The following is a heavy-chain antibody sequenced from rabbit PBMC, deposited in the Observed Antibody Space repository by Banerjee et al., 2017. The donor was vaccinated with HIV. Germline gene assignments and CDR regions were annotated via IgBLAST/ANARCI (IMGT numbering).Heavy chain of an antibody. J-gene: IGHJ4*01. CDR2: IYTGSGGNT. Sequence: QEQLEESGGDLVKPEGSLTLTCTASGFSFSNSYWICWVRQAPGKGLEWIACIYTGSGGNTYYASWAKGRFTITKTSSTTVTLQMTSLTAADTATYFCARAGDGGGGDSTYFNLWGPGTLVTVS. CDR3: ARAGDGGGGDSTYFNL. CDR1: GFSFSNSYW. V-gene: IGHV1S45*01. D-gene: IGHD2-1*01.